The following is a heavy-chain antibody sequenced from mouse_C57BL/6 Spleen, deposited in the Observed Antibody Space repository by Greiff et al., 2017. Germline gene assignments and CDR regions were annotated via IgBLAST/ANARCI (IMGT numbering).Heavy chain of an antibody. Sequence: VQLQQPGAELVMPGASVKLSCKASGYTFTSYWMHWVKQRPGQGLEWIGEIDPSDSYTNYNQKFKGKSTLTVDKSSSTAYMQLSSLTSEDSAVYYCATKGYDYDGRAFAYWGQGTLVTVSA. V-gene: IGHV1-69*01. CDR3: ATKGYDYDGRAFAY. CDR1: GYTFTSYW. J-gene: IGHJ3*01. CDR2: IDPSDSYT. D-gene: IGHD2-4*01.